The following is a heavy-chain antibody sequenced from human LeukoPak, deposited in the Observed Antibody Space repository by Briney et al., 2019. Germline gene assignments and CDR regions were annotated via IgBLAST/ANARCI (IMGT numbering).Heavy chain of an antibody. CDR1: GGSFSGYY. V-gene: IGHV4-34*01. CDR3: ARIYYYYYYMDV. Sequence: SETLSLTCAVYGGSFSGYYWSWIRQPPGKGLEWIGEINHSGSTNYNPSLKSRVTISVDTSKNQFSLKLSSVTAADTAVYYCARIYYYYYYMDVWGKGTTVTVSS. J-gene: IGHJ6*03. CDR2: INHSGST.